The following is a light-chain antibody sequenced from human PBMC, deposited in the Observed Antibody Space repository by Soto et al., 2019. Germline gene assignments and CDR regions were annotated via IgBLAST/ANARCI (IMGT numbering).Light chain of an antibody. V-gene: IGKV1-5*03. J-gene: IGKJ4*01. CDR2: KAS. CDR1: RTISTW. Sequence: DIQMTQSPSTLSASVGDRVTISCRASRTISTWLAWYQQKPGKAPNLLIYKASSLESGVPSRFSGSGSGTEFTLTISSLQPDDFATYYCRQYNTFPLTFGGGTKVEIK. CDR3: RQYNTFPLT.